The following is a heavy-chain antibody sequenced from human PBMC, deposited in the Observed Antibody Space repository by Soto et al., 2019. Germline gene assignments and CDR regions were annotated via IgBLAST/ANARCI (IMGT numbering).Heavy chain of an antibody. CDR3: AADATTVTTRRSIGMDV. J-gene: IGHJ6*02. CDR1: GFTFTSSA. D-gene: IGHD4-4*01. CDR2: IVVGSGNT. Sequence: SVKVSCKASGFTFTSSAVQWVRQARGQRLEWIGWIVVGSGNTNYAQKFQERVTITRDMSTSTAYMELSSLRSEDTAVYYCAADATTVTTRRSIGMDVWGQGTKVTVSS. V-gene: IGHV1-58*01.